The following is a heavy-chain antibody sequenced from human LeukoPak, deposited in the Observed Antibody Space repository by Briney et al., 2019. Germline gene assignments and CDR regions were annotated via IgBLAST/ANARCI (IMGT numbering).Heavy chain of an antibody. V-gene: IGHV3-30*04. D-gene: IGHD2-2*01. Sequence: GRSPRLSCAASGFTFSSYAMHWVRQAPGKGLEWVAVISYDGSNKYYADSVKGRFTISRDNSKNTLYLQMNSLRAEDTAVYYCARGYVVVPAAMGYWGQGTLVTVSS. CDR2: ISYDGSNK. J-gene: IGHJ4*02. CDR3: ARGYVVVPAAMGY. CDR1: GFTFSSYA.